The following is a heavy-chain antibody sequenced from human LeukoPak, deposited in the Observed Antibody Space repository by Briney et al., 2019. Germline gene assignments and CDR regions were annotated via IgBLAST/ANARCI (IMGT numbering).Heavy chain of an antibody. D-gene: IGHD1-26*01. CDR2: IRSIIDGGTT. V-gene: IGHV3-15*01. Sequence: GGSLRLSCAAYGFTFRNTWMSWVRQTPGKGLEWIGRIRSIIDGGTTEYAAPVKGRFSVSRDDSKNTLYLQMNSLKTDDTAVYYCTTGSYYSTGAFDIWGLGTMVTVSP. CDR3: TTGSYYSTGAFDI. J-gene: IGHJ3*02. CDR1: GFTFRNTW.